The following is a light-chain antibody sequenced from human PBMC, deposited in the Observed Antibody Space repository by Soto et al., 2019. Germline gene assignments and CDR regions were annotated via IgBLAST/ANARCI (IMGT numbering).Light chain of an antibody. J-gene: IGLJ2*01. Sequence: QSALTQPASASGSPGQSVTISCTGTSSDVGGYNYVSWYQQHPGKAPKLMIYDVSKRPSGVPNRFSGSKSGNTASLTVSGLQAEDEADYYCSSYSGSSNYVVFGGGSKLTVL. CDR3: SSYSGSSNYVV. CDR2: DVS. CDR1: SSDVGGYNY. V-gene: IGLV2-8*01.